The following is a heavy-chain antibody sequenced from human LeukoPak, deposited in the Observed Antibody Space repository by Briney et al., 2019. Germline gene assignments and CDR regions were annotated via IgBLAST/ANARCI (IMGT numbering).Heavy chain of an antibody. CDR1: GYTFTSYD. V-gene: IGHV1-8*03. Sequence: ASVKVSCKASGYTFTSYDINWVRQATGQGLEWMGWMNPNSGNTGYAQKFQGRVTITRNTSISTAYMELSSLRSEDTAVYYCARDWIAVAGTSGGAFDIWGQGTMVTVSS. CDR2: MNPNSGNT. CDR3: ARDWIAVAGTSGGAFDI. D-gene: IGHD6-19*01. J-gene: IGHJ3*02.